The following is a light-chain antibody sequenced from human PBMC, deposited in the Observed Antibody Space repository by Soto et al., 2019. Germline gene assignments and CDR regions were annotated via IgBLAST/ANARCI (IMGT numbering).Light chain of an antibody. V-gene: IGLV2-18*02. CDR2: NVK. CDR1: SSDVGSFVS. CDR3: TSHTASSTWV. Sequence: QSALSQPPSVSGSPGQSVTISCTGTSSDVGSFVSVSWFQQHPGTVPKAMIYNVKSQPSGVPHRFSGSKSGNTAPMAISGLQAEDEADYYCTSHTASSTWVFGGGTQLTVL. J-gene: IGLJ3*02.